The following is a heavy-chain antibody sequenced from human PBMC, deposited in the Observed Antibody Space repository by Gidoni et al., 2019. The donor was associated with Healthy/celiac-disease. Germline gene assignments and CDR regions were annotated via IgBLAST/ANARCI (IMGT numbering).Heavy chain of an antibody. CDR1: GGSISSGSYY. V-gene: IGHV4-61*02. CDR2: IYTSGST. J-gene: IGHJ4*02. Sequence: QVQLQESGPGLVKPSQTLSLTCTVSGGSISSGSYYWSWIRQPAGKGLEWIGLIYTSGSTNYNPSLKSRVTISVDTSKNQFSLKLSSVTAADTAVYYCARSPRGQLVNWGQGTLVTVSS. D-gene: IGHD6-6*01. CDR3: ARSPRGQLVN.